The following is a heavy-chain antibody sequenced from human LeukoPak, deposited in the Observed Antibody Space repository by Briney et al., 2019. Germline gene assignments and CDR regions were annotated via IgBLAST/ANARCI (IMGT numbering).Heavy chain of an antibody. CDR1: GFTVGNNY. Sequence: GGSLRLSCTASGFTVGNNYMNWVRQAPGKGLEWVALINSGGTTNYADSVKGRFTISRDNSKNTLYLQMTNVRVEDTAVYYCARDPPGIAASVSGGWGQGTLVTVSS. CDR3: ARDPPGIAASVSGG. CDR2: INSGGTT. D-gene: IGHD6-13*01. V-gene: IGHV3-53*01. J-gene: IGHJ4*02.